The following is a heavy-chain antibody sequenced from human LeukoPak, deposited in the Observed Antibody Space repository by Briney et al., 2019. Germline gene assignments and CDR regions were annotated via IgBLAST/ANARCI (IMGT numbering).Heavy chain of an antibody. Sequence: GGSLRLSCAASGFTFRSYWMSWVRQAPGKGLEWVANIERDGSEKYYVDSVKGRFIISRDNAKNSLYLEMNSLRVEDTAVYYCARDWRYCSSSSCLAMDVWGQGTTVTVSS. J-gene: IGHJ6*02. V-gene: IGHV3-7*01. CDR3: ARDWRYCSSSSCLAMDV. D-gene: IGHD2-2*01. CDR1: GFTFRSYW. CDR2: IERDGSEK.